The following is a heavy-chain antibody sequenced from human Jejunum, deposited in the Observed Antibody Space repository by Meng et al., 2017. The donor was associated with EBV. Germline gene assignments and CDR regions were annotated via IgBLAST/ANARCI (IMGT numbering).Heavy chain of an antibody. Sequence: THPPPSAANGCAVSGSSWTGNRQSRGKGLEWIGEINHSGSTNYNPSLKSRVTILVDTSKNQFSLKVNSVTAADTAVYYCARRVDLGVTAHFDYWGQGTLVTVSS. CDR1: GCAVSGSS. V-gene: IGHV4-34*01. CDR3: ARRVDLGVTAHFDY. J-gene: IGHJ4*02. CDR2: INHSGST. D-gene: IGHD2-21*02.